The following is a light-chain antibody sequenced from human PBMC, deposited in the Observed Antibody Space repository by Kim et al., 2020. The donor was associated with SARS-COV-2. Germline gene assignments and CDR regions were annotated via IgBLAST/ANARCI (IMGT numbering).Light chain of an antibody. CDR2: GKN. V-gene: IGLV3-19*01. CDR1: SLRSYY. Sequence: SSELTQDPAVSVALGQTVRITCQGDSLRSYYASWYQQKPGQAPVLVIYGKNNRPSGIPDRFSGSSSGNTASLTITGAQAEDEADYYFNSRDNSGHHKAFG. CDR3: NSRDNSGHHKA. J-gene: IGLJ3*02.